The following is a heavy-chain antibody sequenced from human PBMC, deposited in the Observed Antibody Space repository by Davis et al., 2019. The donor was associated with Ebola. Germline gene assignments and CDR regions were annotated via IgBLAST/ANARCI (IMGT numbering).Heavy chain of an antibody. J-gene: IGHJ4*02. CDR2: ISSSGTTT. D-gene: IGHD2-21*01. CDR1: GFTFSAYS. V-gene: IGHV3-48*02. CDR3: ARDPYPYYFDY. Sequence: GGSLRLSCAVSGFTFSAYSMNWVRQAPGKGLEWVSYISSSGTTTYYADSVKGRFTISRDSAKNSLYLQMNGLRDEDTAVYYCARDPYPYYFDYWGQGTLVTVSS.